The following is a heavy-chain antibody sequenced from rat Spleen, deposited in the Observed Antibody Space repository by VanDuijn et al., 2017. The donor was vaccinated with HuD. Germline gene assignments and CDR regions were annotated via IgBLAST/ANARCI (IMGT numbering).Heavy chain of an antibody. Sequence: EVQLMESNGGLVQPGGALKLSWGGSGLTVSDYFVAWVGQARTAGLGWVATFSFNGRTTYYRDTVKGLFIISRDNAKNTLYLQMDSLRSEDTATYYCARHRSYYRIYVYAFDYWGQGVMVTVSS. J-gene: IGHJ2*01. V-gene: IGHV5-29*01. CDR2: FSFNGRTT. D-gene: IGHD1-2*01. CDR1: GLTVSDYF. CDR3: ARHRSYYRIYVYAFDY.